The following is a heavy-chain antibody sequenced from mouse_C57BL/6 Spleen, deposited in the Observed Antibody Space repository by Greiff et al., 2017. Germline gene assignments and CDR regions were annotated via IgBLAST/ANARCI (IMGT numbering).Heavy chain of an antibody. Sequence: QVQLQQPGAELVKPGASVKLSCKASGYTFTIYWMHWVKQRPGQGLEWIGMIHPNSGSTNYNEKFKSKATLTVDKSSSTAYMQLSSLTSEDSAVYYCATSTVVVFDYWGQGTTLTVSS. CDR1: GYTFTIYW. J-gene: IGHJ2*01. CDR3: ATSTVVVFDY. CDR2: IHPNSGST. D-gene: IGHD1-1*01. V-gene: IGHV1-64*01.